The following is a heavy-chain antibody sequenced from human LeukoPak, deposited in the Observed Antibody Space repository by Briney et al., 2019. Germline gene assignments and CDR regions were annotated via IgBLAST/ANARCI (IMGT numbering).Heavy chain of an antibody. CDR3: AKGYFGSGSYYNPYFDY. J-gene: IGHJ4*02. CDR2: ITNGGTA. V-gene: IGHV3-23*01. D-gene: IGHD3-10*01. Sequence: GGSLRLSCVVSGFTFKSYAMNWVRQAPGKGLEWVSGITNGGTAHYGDSVKGRFTISRDNSKSSLYLQMNTLSAEDTAVYYCAKGYFGSGSYYNPYFDYWGQGTLVTVSS. CDR1: GFTFKSYA.